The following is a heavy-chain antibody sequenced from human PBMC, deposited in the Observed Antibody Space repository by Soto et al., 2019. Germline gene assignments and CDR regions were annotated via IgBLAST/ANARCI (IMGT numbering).Heavy chain of an antibody. CDR3: AKDKMEQWLVGGYYDY. J-gene: IGHJ4*02. CDR2: TIDSGGRS. V-gene: IGHV3-23*01. D-gene: IGHD6-19*01. CDR1: GFTFSYHA. Sequence: EVQLLESGGGLVQPGGSLRLSCAASGFTFSYHAISWVRQAPGKGLEWVSSTIDSGGRSYHADSVRGRFTLSRDNSKNPLYLQMNSLRADDTAIYYCAKDKMEQWLVGGYYDYWGQGARVTVSS.